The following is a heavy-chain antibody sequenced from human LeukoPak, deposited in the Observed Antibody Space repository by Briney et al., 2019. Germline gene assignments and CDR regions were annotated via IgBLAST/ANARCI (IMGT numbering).Heavy chain of an antibody. V-gene: IGHV3-53*01. CDR3: ARDLDVTTFDY. J-gene: IGHJ4*02. CDR1: GFTVSSTY. Sequence: GGSLRLSCAASGFTVSSTYMTWVRQAPGKGLEWVSVIFSGGTTYYADSVMGRFTISRDNAKNSLYLQMNSLRAEDTAVYYCARDLDVTTFDYWGQGTLVTVSS. D-gene: IGHD4-11*01. CDR2: IFSGGTT.